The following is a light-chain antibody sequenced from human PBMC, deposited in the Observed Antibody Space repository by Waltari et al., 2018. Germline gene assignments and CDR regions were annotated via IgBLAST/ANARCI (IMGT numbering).Light chain of an antibody. CDR3: MQGTHWPYT. Sequence: DVVMTQSPLSLPATLGQPASISCKSSQSLVHSDGNTHLNWFHQRPGQSPRRLIYRVSNRDPGVPDRFSGGGSGTDFTLKSRRVEAEDVGVYYCMQGTHWPYTFGQGTRLDIK. J-gene: IGKJ2*01. CDR2: RVS. V-gene: IGKV2-30*02. CDR1: QSLVHSDGNTH.